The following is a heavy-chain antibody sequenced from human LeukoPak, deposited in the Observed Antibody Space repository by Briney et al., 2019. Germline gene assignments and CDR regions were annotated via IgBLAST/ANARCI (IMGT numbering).Heavy chain of an antibody. J-gene: IGHJ6*03. CDR2: IIPIFGTA. V-gene: IGHV1-69*06. CDR3: ARVVGLTGYSSTWYSGYYYYMDV. Sequence: ASVKVSCKASGYTFTGYYMHWVRQAPGQGLEWMGGIIPIFGTANYAQKFQDRVTITADKSTSTAYMELSSLRSEDTAVYYCARVVGLTGYSSTWYSGYYYYMDVWGKGTTVTVSS. CDR1: GYTFTGYY. D-gene: IGHD6-13*01.